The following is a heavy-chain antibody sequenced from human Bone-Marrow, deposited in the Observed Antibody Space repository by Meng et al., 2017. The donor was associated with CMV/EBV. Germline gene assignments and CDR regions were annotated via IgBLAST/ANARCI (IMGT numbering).Heavy chain of an antibody. CDR1: GDSISSSDW. Sequence: SGDSISSSDWWNWGRQPPGEGLEWIGEISNGEDTNYSPSLKSRVTISMDKSKRHFSLRVNSVTAADTDVYYCARVRCSGGSCFYFDFWGQGTLVTVSS. J-gene: IGHJ4*02. CDR2: ISNGEDT. D-gene: IGHD2-15*01. V-gene: IGHV4-4*02. CDR3: ARVRCSGGSCFYFDF.